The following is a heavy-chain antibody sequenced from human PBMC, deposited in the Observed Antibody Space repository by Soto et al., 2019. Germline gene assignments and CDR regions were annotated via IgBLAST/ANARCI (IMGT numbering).Heavy chain of an antibody. CDR3: DAMGYSSDWLPFDY. Sequence: QVQLLQSGAEVKKPGASVKVSCKASGYTFTSYGISWVRQAPGQGLEWMGWISAYNGNTNYAQKLQGRVTMTTDTPTSTAYMELRSLRSDDTAVYYCDAMGYSSDWLPFDYWCQGTLVTVSS. CDR1: GYTFTSYG. CDR2: ISAYNGNT. V-gene: IGHV1-18*01. J-gene: IGHJ4*02. D-gene: IGHD6-19*01.